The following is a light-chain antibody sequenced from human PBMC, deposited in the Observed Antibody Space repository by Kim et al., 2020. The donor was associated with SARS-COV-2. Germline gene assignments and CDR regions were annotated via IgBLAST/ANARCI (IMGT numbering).Light chain of an antibody. J-gene: IGKJ1*01. CDR3: QQYNDWPCT. CDR2: GSS. Sequence: DIVMTQSPATLSVSPGERVTLSCRASQSISTNLGWYQQKPGQAPRLLIYGSSTRATGIQARFSGSGSGTELTLTISSLQSEDFAVYCCQQYNDWPCTFGQGTKVDIK. CDR1: QSISTN. V-gene: IGKV3-15*01.